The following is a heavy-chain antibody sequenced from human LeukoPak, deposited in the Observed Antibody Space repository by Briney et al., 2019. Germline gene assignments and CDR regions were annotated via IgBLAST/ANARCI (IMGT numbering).Heavy chain of an antibody. V-gene: IGHV1-18*01. CDR3: ARGPDVDTAMVTWGTYYYYYMDV. Sequence: ASVKVSCKASGYTFTSYDISWVRQAPGQGLEWMGWISVYNGNTNYAQKLQGRVTMTTDTSTSTAYMELRSLRSEDTAVYYCARGPDVDTAMVTWGTYYYYYMDVWGKGTTVTISS. D-gene: IGHD5-18*01. CDR2: ISVYNGNT. J-gene: IGHJ6*03. CDR1: GYTFTSYD.